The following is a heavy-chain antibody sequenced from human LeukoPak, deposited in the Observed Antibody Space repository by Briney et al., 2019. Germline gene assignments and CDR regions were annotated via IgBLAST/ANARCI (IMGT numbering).Heavy chain of an antibody. D-gene: IGHD3-22*01. V-gene: IGHV4-31*03. J-gene: IGHJ4*02. CDR1: SGSISSGGYY. CDR2: IYYSGST. Sequence: PSETLSLTCTVSSGSISSGGYYWSWIRQHPGKGLEWIGYIYYSGSTYYNPSLKSRVTISVDTTKNQFSLKLSSVTAADTAVYYCARAYDSSGYPYFDYWGQGTLVTVSS. CDR3: ARAYDSSGYPYFDY.